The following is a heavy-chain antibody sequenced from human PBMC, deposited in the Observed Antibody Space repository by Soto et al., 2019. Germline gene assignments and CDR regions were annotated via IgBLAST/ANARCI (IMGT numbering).Heavy chain of an antibody. CDR2: ISYDGGSK. J-gene: IGHJ4*02. Sequence: GGSLRLSCAASGFTFSTYGIHWVRQAPGKGLEWVALISYDGGSKYYGDSVKGRFIISRDNSHNTVSLQMNSLRADDTAVYFCAKEQLAMTVVVAEYFDSWGQGTLVNVS. CDR3: AKEQLAMTVVVAEYFDS. CDR1: GFTFSTYG. V-gene: IGHV3-30*18. D-gene: IGHD3-22*01.